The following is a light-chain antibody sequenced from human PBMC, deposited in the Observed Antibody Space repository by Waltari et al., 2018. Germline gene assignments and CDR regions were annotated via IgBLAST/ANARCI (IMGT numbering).Light chain of an antibody. CDR2: DVS. CDR1: SSDVGGYNY. CDR3: SSYTSSGTLYV. J-gene: IGLJ1*01. Sequence: QSALTQPASVSGSPGQSITISCTGTSSDVGGYNYVSWYQQHPGTAPKLMIYDVSNRPSGVSNRFSGSKSGTTASLTISGLQAEDESDYYCSSYTSSGTLYVFGTGTKVTVL. V-gene: IGLV2-14*01.